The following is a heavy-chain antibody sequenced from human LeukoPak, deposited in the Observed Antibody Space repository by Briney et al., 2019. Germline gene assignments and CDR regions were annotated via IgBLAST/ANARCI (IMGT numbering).Heavy chain of an antibody. CDR3: AGRTAYYYGSGSYSFDY. CDR2: IIPILGIA. V-gene: IGHV1-69*04. J-gene: IGHJ4*02. Sequence: SVKVSCKASGGTFISYAISWVRQAPGQGLEWMGRIIPILGIANYAQKFQGRVTITADKSTSTAYMELSSLRSEDTAVYYCAGRTAYYYGSGSYSFDYWGQGTLVTVSS. CDR1: GGTFISYA. D-gene: IGHD3-10*01.